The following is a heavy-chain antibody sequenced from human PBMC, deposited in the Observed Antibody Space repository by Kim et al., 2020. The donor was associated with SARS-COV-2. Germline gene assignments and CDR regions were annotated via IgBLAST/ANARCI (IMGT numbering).Heavy chain of an antibody. Sequence: SETLSLTCTVSGGSISSYYWSWIRQPPGKGLEWIGYIYYSGSTNYNPSLKSRVTISVDTSKNQFSLKLSSVTAADTAVYYCARGCLPGLYAGRISGWYWFDPWGQGTLVTVSS. CDR3: ARGCLPGLYAGRISGWYWFDP. D-gene: IGHD3-16*02. CDR1: GGSISSYY. CDR2: IYYSGST. J-gene: IGHJ5*02. V-gene: IGHV4-59*01.